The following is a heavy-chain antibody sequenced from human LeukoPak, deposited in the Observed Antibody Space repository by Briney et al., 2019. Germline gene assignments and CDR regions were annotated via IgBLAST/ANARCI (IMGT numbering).Heavy chain of an antibody. CDR3: ARGRDDYGDYPSDAPTNWFDP. Sequence: GGSLRLSCAASGFTFSDYYMSWIRQAPGKGLEWVSYISSSGSTIYHADSVKGRFTISRDNAKNSLYLQMNSLRAEDTAVYYCARGRDDYGDYPSDAPTNWFDPWGQGTLVTVSS. CDR2: ISSSGSTI. V-gene: IGHV3-11*01. D-gene: IGHD4-17*01. CDR1: GFTFSDYY. J-gene: IGHJ5*02.